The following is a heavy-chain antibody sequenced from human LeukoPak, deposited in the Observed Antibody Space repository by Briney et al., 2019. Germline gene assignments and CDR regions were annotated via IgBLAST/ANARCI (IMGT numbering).Heavy chain of an antibody. CDR1: GYSISSGYY. V-gene: IGHV4-38-2*02. CDR3: ARDSSLVVIAVSQGDFDY. CDR2: IYHSGST. D-gene: IGHD2-21*01. J-gene: IGHJ4*02. Sequence: SSETLSLTCSVSGYSISSGYYWGWIRQPPGKGLEWIGSIYHSGSTYDNPSLKSRVTISVDTSKNQFSLKLNSVTAADTAVYYCARDSSLVVIAVSQGDFDYWGQGTLVTVSS.